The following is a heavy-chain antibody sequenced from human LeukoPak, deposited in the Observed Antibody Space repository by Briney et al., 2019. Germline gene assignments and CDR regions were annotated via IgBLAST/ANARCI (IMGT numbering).Heavy chain of an antibody. J-gene: IGHJ4*02. D-gene: IGHD2-2*01. CDR2: IYPGDSDT. CDR3: ARRGVGSQLLDY. V-gene: IGHV5-51*01. CDR1: GYGFATYW. Sequence: GESLKISCKGYGYGFATYWIAWVRQMPGKGLEWMGIIYPGDSDTRYSPSFKGQVTISADKSINTAYLQWSSLKASDSATYYCARRGVGSQLLDYWGQGTLVTVSS.